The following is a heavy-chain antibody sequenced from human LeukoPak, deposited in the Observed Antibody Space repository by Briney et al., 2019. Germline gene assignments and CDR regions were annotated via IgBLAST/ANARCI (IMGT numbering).Heavy chain of an antibody. CDR1: GFTFSDYH. D-gene: IGHD2/OR15-2a*01. CDR2: IYSGGNT. CDR3: ARDTENSTYGWGAFDI. Sequence: PGGSLRLSCAASGFTFSDYHMSWIRQAPGKGLEWVSVIYSGGNTYYADSVKDRFTISRDKSKNTLYLQMSGLRTDDTAVYYCARDTENSTYGWGAFDIWAQGTMVTVSS. J-gene: IGHJ3*02. V-gene: IGHV3-66*01.